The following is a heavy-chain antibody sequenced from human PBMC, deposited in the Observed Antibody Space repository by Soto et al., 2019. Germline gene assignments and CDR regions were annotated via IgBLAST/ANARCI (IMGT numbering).Heavy chain of an antibody. CDR2: INHSGST. J-gene: IGHJ3*02. V-gene: IGHV4-34*01. Sequence: SETLSLTCAVYGGSFSGYYWSWIRQPPGKGLEWIGEINHSGSTNYNPSLKSRVTISVDTSKNQFSLKLSSVTAADTAVYYCARGKVTAFDIWGQGTTVTVSS. CDR3: ARGKVTAFDI. CDR1: GGSFSGYY. D-gene: IGHD4-4*01.